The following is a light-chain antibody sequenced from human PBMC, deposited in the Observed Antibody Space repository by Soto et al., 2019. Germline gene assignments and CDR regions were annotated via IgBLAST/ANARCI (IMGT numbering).Light chain of an antibody. Sequence: QSGVTQPPSVSGTPGQRVTISCSGSSSNIGSNTVNWYQQFPGTAPKLLIYTNNQRPSGVPDRFSGSKSGTSASLAISGLQSEEEAYYYCAPWDDSLNGPVFGGGTKLTVL. J-gene: IGLJ3*02. CDR2: TNN. CDR1: SSNIGSNT. CDR3: APWDDSLNGPV. V-gene: IGLV1-44*01.